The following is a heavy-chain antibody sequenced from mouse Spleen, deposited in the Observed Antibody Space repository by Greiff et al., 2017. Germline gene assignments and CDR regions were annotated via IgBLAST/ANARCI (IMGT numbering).Heavy chain of an antibody. CDR3: ARHSNPWFAY. D-gene: IGHD2-5*01. J-gene: IGHJ3*01. CDR1: GFTFSSYA. CDR2: INSNGGST. V-gene: IGHV5-6-2*01. Sequence: EVKLVESGGGLVKPGGSLKLSCAASGFTFSSYAMSWVRQTPEKRLEWVAAINSNGGSTYYPDTVKDRFTISRDNAKNTLYLQMSSLRSEDTALYYCARHSNPWFAYWGQGTLVTVSA.